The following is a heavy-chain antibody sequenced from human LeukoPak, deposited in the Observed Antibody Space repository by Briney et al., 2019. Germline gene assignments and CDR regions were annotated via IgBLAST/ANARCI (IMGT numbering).Heavy chain of an antibody. CDR3: ARGSTARYYYDSSGYYRGAVDY. CDR1: GYTFTTYG. J-gene: IGHJ4*02. V-gene: IGHV1-18*01. CDR2: ISAYNGNT. Sequence: ASVKVSCKASGYTFTTYGISWVRQAPGQGLEWMGWISAYNGNTNYAQKFQGRVTMTTDTSTSTAYMELRSLGSDDTAVYYCARGSTARYYYDSSGYYRGAVDYWGQGTLVTISS. D-gene: IGHD3-22*01.